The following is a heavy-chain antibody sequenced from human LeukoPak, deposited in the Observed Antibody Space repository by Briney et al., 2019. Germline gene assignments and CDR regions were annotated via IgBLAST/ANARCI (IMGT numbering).Heavy chain of an antibody. V-gene: IGHV3-30*03. J-gene: IGHJ4*02. Sequence: GGSLRLSCAASGFTFSSYGMHWVRQAPGKGLEWVAVISYDGSNKYYADSVKGRFTISRDNAKNSLYLQMNSLRAEDTAVYYCARGGEWLLLDYWGQGTLVTVSS. CDR3: ARGGEWLLLDY. CDR2: ISYDGSNK. CDR1: GFTFSSYG. D-gene: IGHD5-12*01.